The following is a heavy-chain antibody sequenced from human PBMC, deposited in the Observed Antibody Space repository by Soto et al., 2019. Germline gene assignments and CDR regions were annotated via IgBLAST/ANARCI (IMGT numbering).Heavy chain of an antibody. J-gene: IGHJ2*01. Sequence: QVQLVQSGAEVKKPGSSVKVSCKASGGTFSSYTISWVRQAPGQGLEWMGRIIPILGIANYAQEFQGRVTITAHKSTGTADMELSSLRSEDTAVYYCARGLGYWSSTSCQRYWYFDLWGRGTLVTVSS. CDR2: IIPILGIA. CDR3: ARGLGYWSSTSCQRYWYFDL. CDR1: GGTFSSYT. V-gene: IGHV1-69*02. D-gene: IGHD2-2*01.